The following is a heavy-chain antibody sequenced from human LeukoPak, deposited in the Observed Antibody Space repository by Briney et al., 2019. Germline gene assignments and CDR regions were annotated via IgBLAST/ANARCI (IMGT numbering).Heavy chain of an antibody. Sequence: GGSLRLSCADSGFTFSSCAMTWVRQAPGKGLKWVSDISGNGYSTYYADSLKGRFTISRDNSKNTLYLQMNSLRAEDTAVYYCATNSSSWYIDQWGQGTLVTVSS. CDR3: ATNSSSWYIDQ. D-gene: IGHD6-13*01. J-gene: IGHJ4*02. V-gene: IGHV3-23*01. CDR1: GFTFSSCA. CDR2: ISGNGYST.